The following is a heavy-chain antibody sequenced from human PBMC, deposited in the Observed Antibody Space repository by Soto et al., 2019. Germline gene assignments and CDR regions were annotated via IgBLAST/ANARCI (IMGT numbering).Heavy chain of an antibody. CDR3: AHRLGSGWSHWIDP. D-gene: IGHD6-19*01. CDR2: IYWDDDK. V-gene: IGHV2-5*02. CDR1: GFSLSTSGVG. Sequence: QITLKESGPTLVKPTQTLTLTCTFSGFSLSTSGVGVGWIRQPPGKALEWLALIYWDDDKRYSPSLKTRLTITADTSKNQVVLTLTNMAPVDTATYYCAHRLGSGWSHWIDPWGQGTLVTVSS. J-gene: IGHJ5*02.